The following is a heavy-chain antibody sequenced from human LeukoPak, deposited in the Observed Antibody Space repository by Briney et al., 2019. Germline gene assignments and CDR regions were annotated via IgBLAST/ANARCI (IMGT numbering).Heavy chain of an antibody. V-gene: IGHV3-30-3*01. J-gene: IGHJ6*02. CDR1: GFTFSSYA. Sequence: GGSLRLSCAASGFTFSSYAMNWVRQAPGKGLGWVAFISYDGSNKYYADSVKGRFTISRDNSKNTLYLQMNSLRAEDTAVYYCASQGGLLWFGELSGGMDVWGQGATVTVSS. D-gene: IGHD3-10*01. CDR3: ASQGGLLWFGELSGGMDV. CDR2: ISYDGSNK.